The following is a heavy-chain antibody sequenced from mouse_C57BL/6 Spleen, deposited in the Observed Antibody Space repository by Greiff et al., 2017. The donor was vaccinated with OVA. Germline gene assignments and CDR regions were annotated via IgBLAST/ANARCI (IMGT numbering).Heavy chain of an antibody. Sequence: VKPGASVKLSCKASGYTFTSYWMHWVKQRPGRGLEWIGRIDPNSGGTKYNEKFKSKATLTVDKPSSTAYMQLSSLTSEDSAVYYCARGIYDGYYGFDYWGQGTTLTVSS. V-gene: IGHV1-72*01. CDR1: GYTFTSYW. J-gene: IGHJ2*01. CDR2: IDPNSGGT. CDR3: ARGIYDGYYGFDY. D-gene: IGHD2-3*01.